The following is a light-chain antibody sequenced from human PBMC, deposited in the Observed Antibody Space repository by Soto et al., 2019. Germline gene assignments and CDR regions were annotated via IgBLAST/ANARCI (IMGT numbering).Light chain of an antibody. J-gene: IGKJ1*01. CDR3: HQAYSFPWT. CDR1: QTLNNY. Sequence: DVQLTQSPSSLSASVGDRVTITCRASQTLNNYLNWYQHKPGKAPKFLIFASSSLQTGVPSRFSGSASETDFTLTIDNLQPEDFGTYFCHQAYSFPWTFGQGTKV. CDR2: ASS. V-gene: IGKV1-39*01.